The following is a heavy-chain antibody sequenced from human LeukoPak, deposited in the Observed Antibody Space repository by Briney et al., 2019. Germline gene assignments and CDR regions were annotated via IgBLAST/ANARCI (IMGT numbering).Heavy chain of an antibody. J-gene: IGHJ6*03. CDR3: VKGNHTMDV. Sequence: GGSLRLSCAASGFTFDDYDMHWVRQAPGKGLEWLAFIRYEGTIKFYADSVKGRFSISRDNSENTLYLQMNSLRAEDTALYYCVKGNHTMDVWGKGTTVTISS. CDR1: GFTFDDYD. CDR2: IRYEGTIK. V-gene: IGHV3-30*02.